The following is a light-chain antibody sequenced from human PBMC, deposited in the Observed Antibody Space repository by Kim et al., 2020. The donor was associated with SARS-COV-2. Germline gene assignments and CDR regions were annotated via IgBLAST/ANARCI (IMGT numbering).Light chain of an antibody. Sequence: SVTISCSGSSNDIYGSYYGSWYQQHPGRAPKVMIYDVKQRPSGVPERFSGSRSGNTASLTISELQAEDEADYYCCSFGSPYIVRMFGGGTQLTVL. J-gene: IGLJ3*02. CDR1: SNDIYGSYY. V-gene: IGLV2-11*03. CDR3: CSFGSPYIVRM. CDR2: DVK.